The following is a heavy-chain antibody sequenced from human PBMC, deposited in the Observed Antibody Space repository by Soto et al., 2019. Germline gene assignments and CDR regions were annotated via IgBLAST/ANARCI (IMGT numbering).Heavy chain of an antibody. V-gene: IGHV3-21*01. J-gene: IGHJ4*02. CDR2: VSKSDYT. Sequence: GGSLRLSCAVSGFYFRNYCINCVRQAPGKGLEWVSSVSKSDYTYYSESVKGRFTISRDNVKNSVSLQMNNLRAEDTGVYYCSREDSIIIPAFADFWGQGTLVTVSS. CDR3: SREDSIIIPAFADF. D-gene: IGHD2-21*01. CDR1: GFYFRNYC.